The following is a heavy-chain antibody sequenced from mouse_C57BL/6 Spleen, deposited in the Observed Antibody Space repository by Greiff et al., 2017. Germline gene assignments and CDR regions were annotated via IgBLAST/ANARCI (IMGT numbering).Heavy chain of an antibody. J-gene: IGHJ2*01. CDR2: IYPGDGDT. CDR3: ARIYYSEYYFDY. Sequence: QVQLQQSGAELVKPGASVKISCKASGYAFSSYWMNWVKQRPGKGLEWIGQIYPGDGDTNYNGKFKGKATLTADKSSSTAYMQLSSLTSEDSAVYFCARIYYSEYYFDYWGQGTTLTVSS. D-gene: IGHD1-1*01. CDR1: GYAFSSYW. V-gene: IGHV1-80*01.